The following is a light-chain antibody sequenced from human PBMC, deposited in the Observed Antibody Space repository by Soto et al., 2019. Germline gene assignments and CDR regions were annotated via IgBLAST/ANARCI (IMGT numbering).Light chain of an antibody. Sequence: QSVLTQPPSASGSPGQSVTLSCTGTSNDVGGYNYVSWYQQHPGKAPKLMIYEVNKRPSGVPDRFSGSRSGNTASLTVSGLQAEDEADYYCNSYAGSASYVFGTGTKVTVL. CDR2: EVN. CDR3: NSYAGSASYV. CDR1: SNDVGGYNY. J-gene: IGLJ1*01. V-gene: IGLV2-8*01.